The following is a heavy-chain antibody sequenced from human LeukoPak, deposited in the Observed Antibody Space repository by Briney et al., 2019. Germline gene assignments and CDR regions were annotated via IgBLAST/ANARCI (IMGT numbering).Heavy chain of an antibody. CDR1: DGSISISSYY. D-gene: IGHD4-17*01. Sequence: PSETLSLTCTVSDGSISISSYYWSWIRQPAGKGLEWIGRIYTSGSTNYNPSLKSRVTMSVDTSKNQFSLKLSSVTAADTAVYYCARSYGDYSSVFDLWGRGTLVTVSS. V-gene: IGHV4-4*07. J-gene: IGHJ2*01. CDR2: IYTSGST. CDR3: ARSYGDYSSVFDL.